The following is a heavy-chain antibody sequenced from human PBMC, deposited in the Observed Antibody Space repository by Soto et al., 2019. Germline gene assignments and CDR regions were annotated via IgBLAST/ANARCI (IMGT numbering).Heavy chain of an antibody. CDR2: IIPIFGTA. J-gene: IGHJ6*02. CDR3: ARVTIFGVVIIAQSYGMDV. V-gene: IGHV1-69*13. CDR1: GYTFSSYA. Sequence: GASVKVSCKASGYTFSSYAISWVRQAPGQGLEWMGGIIPIFGTANYAQKFQGRVTITADESTSTAYMELSSLRSEDTAVYYCARVTIFGVVIIAQSYGMDVWGQGTTVTVSS. D-gene: IGHD3-3*01.